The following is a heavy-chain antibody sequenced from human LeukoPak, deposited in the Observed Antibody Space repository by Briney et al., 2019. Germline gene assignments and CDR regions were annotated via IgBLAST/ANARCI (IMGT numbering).Heavy chain of an antibody. CDR3: ARGPLWLLGLRKRRGNWFDP. CDR2: INHSGST. CDR1: GGSFSGYY. D-gene: IGHD5-12*01. Sequence: SETLSLTCAVYGGSFSGYYWSWIRQPPGKGLEWIGEINHSGSTNYNPSLKSRVAISVDTSKNQFSLKLSSVTAADTAVYYCARGPLWLLGLRKRRGNWFDPWGQGTLVTVSS. V-gene: IGHV4-34*01. J-gene: IGHJ5*02.